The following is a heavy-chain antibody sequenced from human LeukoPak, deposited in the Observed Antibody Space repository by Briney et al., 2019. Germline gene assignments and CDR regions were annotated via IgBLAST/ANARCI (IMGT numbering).Heavy chain of an antibody. V-gene: IGHV4-34*01. CDR3: AREVVGGYNWKIRDRYMDV. D-gene: IGHD1-20*01. CDR1: GGSFSGYY. Sequence: PSETLSLTCAVYGGSFSGYYWSWIRQPPGKGLEWIGEINHSGSTNSNPSLKSRVTIPVDTSKTHFSLKLSSVTAADTAVYYCAREVVGGYNWKIRDRYMDVWGKGTTVTVSS. J-gene: IGHJ6*03. CDR2: INHSGST.